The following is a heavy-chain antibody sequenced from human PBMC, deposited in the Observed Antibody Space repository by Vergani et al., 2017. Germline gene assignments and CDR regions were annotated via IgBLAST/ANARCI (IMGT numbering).Heavy chain of an antibody. D-gene: IGHD3-10*01. CDR1: GFTFSDYY. V-gene: IGHV3-11*05. J-gene: IGHJ3*02. CDR2: ISSSSSYT. CDR3: ARDWSDGYGSGSYRAGQAFDI. Sequence: QVQLVESGGGLVKPGGSLRLSCAASGFTFSDYYMSWIRQAPGKGLEWVSYISSSSSYTNYADSVKGRFTISRDNAKNSLYLQMNSLRAEDTAVYYCARDWSDGYGSGSYRAGQAFDIWGQGTMVTVSS.